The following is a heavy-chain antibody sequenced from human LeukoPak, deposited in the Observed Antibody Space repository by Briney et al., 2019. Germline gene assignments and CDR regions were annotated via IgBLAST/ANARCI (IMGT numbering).Heavy chain of an antibody. D-gene: IGHD3-10*01. CDR2: INPNSGGT. J-gene: IGHJ4*02. V-gene: IGHV1-2*02. CDR3: ARGPMVRDYYFDY. CDR1: GYTFTSYY. Sequence: ASVKVSCKASGYTFTSYYMHWVRQAPGQGLEWMGWINPNSGGTNYAQEFQGRVTMTRDTSISTAYMELSRLRSDDTAVYYCARGPMVRDYYFDYWGQGTLVTVSS.